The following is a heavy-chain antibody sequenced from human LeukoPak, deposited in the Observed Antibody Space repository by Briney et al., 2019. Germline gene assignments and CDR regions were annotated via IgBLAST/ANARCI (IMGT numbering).Heavy chain of an antibody. CDR2: IYPGDSDT. CDR3: ARVGIVGATTGYFDY. V-gene: IGHV5-51*01. Sequence: GESLKISCKGSGYSFTSYWIGWVRQMPGKGLEWMGIIYPGDSDTRYSPSLQGQVTISADKSISTAYLQWSSLKASDTAMYYCARVGIVGATTGYFDYWGQGTLVTVSS. D-gene: IGHD1-26*01. CDR1: GYSFTSYW. J-gene: IGHJ4*02.